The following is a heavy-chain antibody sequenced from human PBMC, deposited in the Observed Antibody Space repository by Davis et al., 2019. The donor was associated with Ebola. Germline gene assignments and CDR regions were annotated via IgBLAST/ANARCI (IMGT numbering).Heavy chain of an antibody. Sequence: SVNVSCKASVGTFSSYAISWVRQAPGQGLEWMGWINPNSGGTIYAQTFQGSVTMTRDTSISTVYMDLGRLRPDDTAVYYCARGKSGSYNWLDPWGQGTLVTVSS. D-gene: IGHD3-10*01. CDR3: ARGKSGSYNWLDP. V-gene: IGHV1-2*02. CDR1: VGTFSSYA. CDR2: INPNSGGT. J-gene: IGHJ5*02.